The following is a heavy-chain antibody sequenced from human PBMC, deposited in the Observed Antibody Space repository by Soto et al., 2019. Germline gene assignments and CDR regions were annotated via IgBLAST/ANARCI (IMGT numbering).Heavy chain of an antibody. D-gene: IGHD2-2*01. J-gene: IGHJ6*03. CDR1: GGTFSSYT. CDR3: AKGGYCSSTSCYDPFGRNYYYYMDV. Sequence: QVQLVQSGAEVKKPGSSVKVSCKASGGTFSSYTISWVRQAPGQGLEWMGRIIPILGIANYAQKFQGRVTITADKSTSTAYMELSSLRSEDTAVYYCAKGGYCSSTSCYDPFGRNYYYYMDVWGKGTTVTVSS. CDR2: IIPILGIA. V-gene: IGHV1-69*02.